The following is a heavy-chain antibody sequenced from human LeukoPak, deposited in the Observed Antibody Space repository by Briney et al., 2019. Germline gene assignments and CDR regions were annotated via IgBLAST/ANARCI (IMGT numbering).Heavy chain of an antibody. CDR3: ARGYYDSSGYYYAFYYYGMDV. Sequence: SETLSLTCAVYGGSFSGYYWSWIRQPSGKGLEWIGEINHSGSTNYNPSLKSRVTISVDTSKNQFSLKLSSVTAADTAVYYCARGYYDSSGYYYAFYYYGMDVWGQGTTVTVSS. V-gene: IGHV4-34*01. CDR1: GGSFSGYY. D-gene: IGHD3-22*01. CDR2: INHSGST. J-gene: IGHJ6*02.